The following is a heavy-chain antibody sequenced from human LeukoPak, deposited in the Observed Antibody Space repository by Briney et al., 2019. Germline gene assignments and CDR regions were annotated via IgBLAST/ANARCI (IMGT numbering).Heavy chain of an antibody. CDR2: ISSSSSTI. Sequence: GGSLRLSCAASGFTFSSYSMNWVRQAPGKGLEWVSYISSSSSTIYYADSVKGRFTISRDNGKNSLYLQMNSLRAEDTAVYYCARAPTYGPGSSFDYWGQGTLVTVSS. CDR3: ARAPTYGPGSSFDY. J-gene: IGHJ4*02. CDR1: GFTFSSYS. V-gene: IGHV3-48*01. D-gene: IGHD3-10*01.